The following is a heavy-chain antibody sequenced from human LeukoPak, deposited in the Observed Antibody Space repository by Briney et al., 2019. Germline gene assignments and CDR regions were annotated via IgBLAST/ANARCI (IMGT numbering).Heavy chain of an antibody. V-gene: IGHV3-30*04. CDR1: GFTFSSYE. J-gene: IGHJ4*02. D-gene: IGHD3-22*01. CDR2: ISYDANDK. CDR3: ARDVSVVVLSSTPTQIDY. Sequence: GGSLTLPCAASGFTFSSYEMNRVRQDPGKGLEWMAVISYDANDKYYPVSMKVRFTISRDNSKITLYLQMNNLRAEDTAVYYCARDVSVVVLSSTPTQIDYWGQGTLVTVSS.